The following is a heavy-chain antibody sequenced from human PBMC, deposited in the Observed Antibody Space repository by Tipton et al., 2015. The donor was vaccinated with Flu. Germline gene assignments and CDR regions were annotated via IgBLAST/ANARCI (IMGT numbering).Heavy chain of an antibody. V-gene: IGHV1-46*01. CDR3: ARTIVVVSYFDY. CDR2: INPNSGST. Sequence: QLVQSGAEVKKPGASVKVSCEASGITLSSYYIHWLRQAPGQGLEWMGIINPNSGSTSYARKFQGRVIMTRDTSTSTVYMELSSLTSDDTAVYFCARTIVVVSYFDYWGQGTLVTVSS. D-gene: IGHD2-21*01. CDR1: GITLSSYY. J-gene: IGHJ4*02.